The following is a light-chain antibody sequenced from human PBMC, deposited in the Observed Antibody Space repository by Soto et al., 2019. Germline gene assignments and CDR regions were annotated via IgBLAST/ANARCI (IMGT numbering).Light chain of an antibody. CDR1: QSISSSY. CDR3: QQYDSSPPT. CDR2: GVS. Sequence: EIVLTQSPGTLSLSPGERATLSCRASQSISSSYLAWYQQKPGQAPRLLIYGVSSRATGIPDRFSGTGSGTDFTLTITRLEPEDFAVYFCQQYDSSPPTFGQGTKVDIK. V-gene: IGKV3-20*01. J-gene: IGKJ1*01.